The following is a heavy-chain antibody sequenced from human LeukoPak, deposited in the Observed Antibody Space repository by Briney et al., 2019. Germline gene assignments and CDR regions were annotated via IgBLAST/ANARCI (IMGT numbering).Heavy chain of an antibody. J-gene: IGHJ3*02. CDR1: GFTFSSYE. CDR2: ISSSGSTI. Sequence: GGSLRLSCAASGFTFSSYEMNWVRQAPGKGLEWVSYISSSGSTIYYADSVKGRFTISRDNAKNSLYLQMNSLRAEDTAVYYCAGDSTITMEIWGQGTMVTVSS. CDR3: AGDSTITMEI. D-gene: IGHD3-10*01. V-gene: IGHV3-48*03.